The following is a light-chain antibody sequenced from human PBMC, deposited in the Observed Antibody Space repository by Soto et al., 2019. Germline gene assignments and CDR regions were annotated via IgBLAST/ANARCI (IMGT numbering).Light chain of an antibody. Sequence: DIQMTQSPSSLSASVGDRVTITCQASQDINKNLIWYQPTPGKARKLLIYDASDLETGVPSRFSGSGSGTGFTFTISSLQPEDFATYYCQQYERLPLTFCPGTRRE. CDR1: QDINKN. CDR2: DAS. J-gene: IGKJ5*01. CDR3: QQYERLPLT. V-gene: IGKV1-33*01.